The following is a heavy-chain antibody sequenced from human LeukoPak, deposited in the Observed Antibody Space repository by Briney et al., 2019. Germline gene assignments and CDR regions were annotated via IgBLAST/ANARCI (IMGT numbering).Heavy chain of an antibody. D-gene: IGHD4-17*01. J-gene: IGHJ4*02. CDR2: TYFTGST. V-gene: IGHV4-31*03. CDR3: ARVSFTYGPLDS. Sequence: SETLSLTCNVSRGSISSGGHYWSWIRQRPGKGLEWMGYTYFTGSTYYNPSLQSRLIISADTSMTQFSLRLRSVTAADTAVYYCARVSFTYGPLDSWGPGILVTVSP. CDR1: RGSISSGGHY.